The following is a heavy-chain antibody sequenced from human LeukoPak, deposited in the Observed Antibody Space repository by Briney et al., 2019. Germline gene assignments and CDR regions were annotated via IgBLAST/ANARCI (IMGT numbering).Heavy chain of an antibody. D-gene: IGHD5-12*01. V-gene: IGHV4-34*01. CDR3: ARYSGYDLRPFDY. J-gene: IGHJ4*02. CDR2: INHSGST. CDR1: GGSFSGYY. Sequence: PSETLSLTCAVYGGSFSGYYWSWIRQPPGKGLEWIGEINHSGSTNYNPSLKSRVTISVDTSKNQFSLKLSSVTAADTAVYYCARYSGYDLRPFDYWGQGTLVTVSS.